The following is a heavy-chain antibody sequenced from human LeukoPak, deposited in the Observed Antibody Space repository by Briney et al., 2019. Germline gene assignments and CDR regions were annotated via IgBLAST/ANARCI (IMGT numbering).Heavy chain of an antibody. D-gene: IGHD1-26*01. CDR3: AKEPYAIVGATELDY. CDR2: IDGNGGDT. CDR1: GFTFRSHA. V-gene: IGHV3-23*01. Sequence: GGSLRLSCAASGFTFRSHAMSWVRQAPGRGLEWVASIDGNGGDTYYADSVKGRFPISRDHSKNTVYLQMNSLSAEDTAVYYCAKEPYAIVGATELDYWGQGTLVTVSS. J-gene: IGHJ4*02.